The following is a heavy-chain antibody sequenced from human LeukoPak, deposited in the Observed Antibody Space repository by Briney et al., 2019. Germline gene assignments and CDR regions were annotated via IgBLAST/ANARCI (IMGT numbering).Heavy chain of an antibody. J-gene: IGHJ4*02. Sequence: SETLSLTCTVSGGSISSSSYYWGWIRQPPGKGLEWIGYIYYSGSTNYNPSLKSRVTISVDTSKNQFSLKLSSVTAADTAVYYCARACGGDCYSSGFDYWGQGTLVTVSS. CDR3: ARACGGDCYSSGFDY. V-gene: IGHV4-61*05. CDR2: IYYSGST. CDR1: GGSISSSSYY. D-gene: IGHD2-21*02.